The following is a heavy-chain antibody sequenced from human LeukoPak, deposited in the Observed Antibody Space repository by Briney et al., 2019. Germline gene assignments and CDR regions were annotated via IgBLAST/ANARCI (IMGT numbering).Heavy chain of an antibody. CDR2: INPDSDYR. J-gene: IGHJ3*02. D-gene: IGHD5-24*01. V-gene: IGHV1-2*02. CDR1: GYTFTGYY. CDR3: ARQSRDDAFDI. Sequence: ASVKVSCKASGYTFTGYYMHWVRQAPGHGLEWMGWINPDSDYRYYAQRFQGRVTMTRDTSISTAYMQLNRLQSDDTAIYYCARQSRDDAFDIWGQGTMVTVSS.